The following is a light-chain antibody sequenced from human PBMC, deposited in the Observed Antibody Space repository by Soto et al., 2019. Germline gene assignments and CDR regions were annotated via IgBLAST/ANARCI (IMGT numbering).Light chain of an antibody. V-gene: IGKV2-28*01. CDR3: MQALETPRT. CDR1: QRLRHSNGYNY. J-gene: IGKJ2*01. CDR2: LGS. Sequence: DIAMTQSPPSLPVTPGEPASISCRASQRLRHSNGYNYLSWYLQKPGQSPQLLIYLGSNRASGVPDRFSGSESCTDFTLKISRVEVEDVGVYYCMQALETPRTFGQGTKLEIK.